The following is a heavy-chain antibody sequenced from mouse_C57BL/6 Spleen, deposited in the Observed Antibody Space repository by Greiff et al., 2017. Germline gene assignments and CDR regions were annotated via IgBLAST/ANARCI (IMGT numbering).Heavy chain of an antibody. V-gene: IGHV1-82*01. CDR1: GYAFSSSW. CDR3: ARSNDGLDY. Sequence: VQLLQSGHELVKPGASVKISCKASGYAFSSSWMNWVQQSPGKGLEWIGRIYPGDGDTNYNGKVKGKATLTADKSSSTAYMQLSSLTSEDSAVYFCARSNDGLDYWGQGTTLTVSS. D-gene: IGHD2-3*01. CDR2: IYPGDGDT. J-gene: IGHJ2*01.